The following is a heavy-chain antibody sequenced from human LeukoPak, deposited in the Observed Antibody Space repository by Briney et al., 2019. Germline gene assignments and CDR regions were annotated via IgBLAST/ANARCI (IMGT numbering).Heavy chain of an antibody. V-gene: IGHV3-30*02. J-gene: IGHJ4*02. Sequence: GGSLRLSCAASGLILSNYNMHWVRQAPGKGLEWVAFILFDGTNTKCADSVKGRFTISRDNSKNTLYLQMNTLRTEDTAVYYCANQKFSGTYLPDYWGQGIMVTVSS. CDR1: GLILSNYN. D-gene: IGHD3-10*01. CDR2: ILFDGTNT. CDR3: ANQKFSGTYLPDY.